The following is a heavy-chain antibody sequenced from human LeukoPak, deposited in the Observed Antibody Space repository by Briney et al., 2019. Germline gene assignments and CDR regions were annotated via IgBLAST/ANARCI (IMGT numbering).Heavy chain of an antibody. CDR3: ARGDGYCSSASCSGN. V-gene: IGHV3-30*02. J-gene: IGHJ4*02. D-gene: IGHD2-2*03. CDR2: IRFDGSNK. CDR1: GFTLNTYG. Sequence: GGSLRLSCAASGFTLNTYGMHWGRQAPGKGLEWVAFIRFDGSNKYYADSVKGRFTISRDNSKNTLYLQMKSLIPEDTAVYYCARGDGYCSSASCSGNWGQGTMVTVSS.